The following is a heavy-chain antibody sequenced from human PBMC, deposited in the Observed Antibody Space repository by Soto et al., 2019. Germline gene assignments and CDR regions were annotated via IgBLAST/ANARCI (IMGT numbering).Heavy chain of an antibody. Sequence: PSETLSLTCTVSGGSISSYYWSWIRQPPGKGLEWIGFVYYTGSTYYNPSLKSRVTISVDTSKNQFSLKLSSVTAADTAVYYCARHVYSGWPTYYFDYWGQGTLVTVSS. V-gene: IGHV4-59*08. CDR2: VYYTGST. CDR1: GGSISSYY. D-gene: IGHD6-19*01. J-gene: IGHJ4*02. CDR3: ARHVYSGWPTYYFDY.